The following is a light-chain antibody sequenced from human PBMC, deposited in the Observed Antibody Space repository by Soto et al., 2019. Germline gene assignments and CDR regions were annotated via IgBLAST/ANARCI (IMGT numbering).Light chain of an antibody. Sequence: EIVLTQSPGTLSLSPGERATLSCRASQSISSTYLSWYQQKPGQAPRLLIYGASTRATGIPDRFSGSGSGTDFTLTISRLEPEDFVVYYCQQYRSSPLIYTFGQGTKLEIK. J-gene: IGKJ2*01. CDR1: QSISSTY. V-gene: IGKV3-20*01. CDR2: GAS. CDR3: QQYRSSPLIYT.